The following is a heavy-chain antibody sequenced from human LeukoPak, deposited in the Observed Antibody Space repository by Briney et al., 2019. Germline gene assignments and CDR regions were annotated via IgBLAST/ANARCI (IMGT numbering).Heavy chain of an antibody. D-gene: IGHD2-15*01. V-gene: IGHV1-18*01. CDR1: GYTYTSYG. Sequence: ASVKVSCKASGYTYTSYGISWLRQAPGQGLDWLGWNSAYNGNTNYAQKLQGRVTMTTDTSTSTAYMELRSLRSDDTAVYYCARDKHRYCSGGSCSQALYWGQGTLVTVSS. CDR2: NSAYNGNT. J-gene: IGHJ4*02. CDR3: ARDKHRYCSGGSCSQALY.